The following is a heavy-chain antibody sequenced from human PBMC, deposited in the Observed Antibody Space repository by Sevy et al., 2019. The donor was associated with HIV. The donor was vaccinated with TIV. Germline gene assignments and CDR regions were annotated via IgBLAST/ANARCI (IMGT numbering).Heavy chain of an antibody. CDR2: IKEDDTVK. J-gene: IGHJ4*02. Sequence: GGSLRLSCVASGFSLESYWMNWVRQAPGKPLEWVANIKEDDTVKYYVESVKGRFTISRDNGRNLVYLLMNNLKVEDTALYYSVRAIQSEGSFWGQGTRVTVSS. D-gene: IGHD2-21*01. CDR1: GFSLESYW. CDR3: VRAIQSEGSF. V-gene: IGHV3-7*04.